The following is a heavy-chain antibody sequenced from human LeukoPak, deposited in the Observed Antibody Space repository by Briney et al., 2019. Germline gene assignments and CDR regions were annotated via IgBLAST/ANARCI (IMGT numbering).Heavy chain of an antibody. V-gene: IGHV1-2*06. Sequence: ASVKVSCKASGYTFTDYYLHWVRQAPGQGLEWMGRINPKSGGTNFAQKFQGRVTMTRDTPINTAYMELDSLTSDDTAIYYCASRDGYNVPFDYWGQGTLVTVSS. D-gene: IGHD5-24*01. CDR1: GYTFTDYY. CDR3: ASRDGYNVPFDY. CDR2: INPKSGGT. J-gene: IGHJ4*02.